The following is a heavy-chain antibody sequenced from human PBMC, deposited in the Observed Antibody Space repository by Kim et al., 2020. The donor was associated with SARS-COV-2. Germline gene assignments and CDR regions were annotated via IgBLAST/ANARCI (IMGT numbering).Heavy chain of an antibody. V-gene: IGHV3-21*04. CDR2: ISSSSSYI. CDR3: AREVGVLLWFGGLYGGWFDP. Sequence: GGSLRLSCAASGFSFSSYSMNWVRQAPGKGLEWVSSISSSSSYIYYADSLKGRFTISRDNAKNSLYLQMNSLRAEDTAVYYCAREVGVLLWFGGLYGGWFDPWGQGALVTVSS. CDR1: GFSFSSYS. D-gene: IGHD3-10*01. J-gene: IGHJ5*02.